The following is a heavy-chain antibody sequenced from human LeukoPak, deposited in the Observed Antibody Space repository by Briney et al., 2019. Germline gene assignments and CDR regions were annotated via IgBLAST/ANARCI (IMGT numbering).Heavy chain of an antibody. CDR1: GGTFSSYA. J-gene: IGHJ4*02. V-gene: IGHV1-69*06. D-gene: IGHD5-12*01. CDR3: ARGYSGYDEFDY. Sequence: GASVKVSCKASGGTFSSYAISWVRQAPGQGLEWMGGIIPIFGTANYAQKFQGRVTITADKSTSTAYMELSSLRSVDTAVYYCARGYSGYDEFDYWGQGTLVTVSS. CDR2: IIPIFGTA.